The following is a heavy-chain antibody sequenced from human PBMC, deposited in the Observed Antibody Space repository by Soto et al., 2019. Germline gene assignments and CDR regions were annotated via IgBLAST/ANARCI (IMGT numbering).Heavy chain of an antibody. Sequence: EVQVLESGGGLVQPGGSLRLSCAASGFTFSNYAMSWVRQAPGKGLEWVATIHGGGDYTYYTDSVKGRFTISRDNSRNTLFLQMNSLRAEDTAVYYCAKNRVCISYIISIFDVWGQGTLVTVSS. CDR2: IHGGGDYT. CDR3: AKNRVCISYIISIFDV. D-gene: IGHD2-8*01. V-gene: IGHV3-23*01. CDR1: GFTFSNYA. J-gene: IGHJ2*01.